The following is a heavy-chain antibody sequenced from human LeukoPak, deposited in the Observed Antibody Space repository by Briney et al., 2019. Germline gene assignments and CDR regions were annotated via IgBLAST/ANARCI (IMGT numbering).Heavy chain of an antibody. D-gene: IGHD6-19*01. J-gene: IGHJ4*02. CDR3: ARAFSSGIAVAGTGYYFDY. CDR2: ISAYNGNT. Sequence: GASVKVSCKASGYTFTSYGISWVRQAPGQALEWMGGISAYNGNTNYAQKLQGRVTMTTDTSTSTAYMELRSLRSDDTAVYYCARAFSSGIAVAGTGYYFDYWGQGTLVTVSS. V-gene: IGHV1-18*01. CDR1: GYTFTSYG.